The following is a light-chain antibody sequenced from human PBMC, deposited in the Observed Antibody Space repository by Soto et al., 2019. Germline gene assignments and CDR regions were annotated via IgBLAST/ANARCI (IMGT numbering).Light chain of an antibody. CDR2: GAS. CDR3: QQYGSSPGT. Sequence: EIVLTQSPGTLSLSPGERATLSCRASQSVSSYLAWYQQKPGQAPRLLIFGASIRDTGIPDRFSGSGSWTDFTLTISRLEPEDFAVYYCQQYGSSPGTCGQGTKGDIK. V-gene: IGKV3-20*01. CDR1: QSVSSY. J-gene: IGKJ1*01.